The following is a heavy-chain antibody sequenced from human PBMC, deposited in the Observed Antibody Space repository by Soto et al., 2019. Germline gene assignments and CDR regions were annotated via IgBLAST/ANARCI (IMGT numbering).Heavy chain of an antibody. CDR3: ANGYLSGSYSFFDY. CDR1: GFTFSSYA. V-gene: IGHV3-23*01. J-gene: IGHJ4*02. CDR2: ISGSGGST. Sequence: PGGSLRLSCAASGFTFSSYAMSWVRQAPGKGLEWVSAISGSGGSTYYADSVKGRFSISSYNSQHTLYLQMNSMRAEDTAVYYCANGYLSGSYSFFDYWGQGTLVTVSS. D-gene: IGHD1-26*01.